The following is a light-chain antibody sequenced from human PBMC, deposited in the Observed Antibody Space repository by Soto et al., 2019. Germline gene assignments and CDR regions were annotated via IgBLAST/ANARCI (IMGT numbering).Light chain of an antibody. V-gene: IGKV1-9*01. CDR2: AAS. Sequence: DIQLTQSPSFLSASVEDRVTITCRASQGISSYLAWYQQKPGKAPKLLIYAASTLQSGVPSRFSGSGSGTEFTLTISSLQPDDFATYYCQQYNSYSYTFGQGTKVDIK. J-gene: IGKJ2*01. CDR3: QQYNSYSYT. CDR1: QGISSY.